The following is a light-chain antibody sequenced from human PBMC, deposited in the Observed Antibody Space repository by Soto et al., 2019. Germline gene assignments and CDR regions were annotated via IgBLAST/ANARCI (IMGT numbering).Light chain of an antibody. Sequence: DLQLTQSPSFLSASIGDRVTITCRASQGIRSFLAWYQQKPGKAPNLLISGASILRAGVPSRFSGSGSGTEFTLTISSLQPDDFATYDCQHLNTYPLTFGGGTKVEI. V-gene: IGKV1-9*01. CDR1: QGIRSF. J-gene: IGKJ4*01. CDR2: GAS. CDR3: QHLNTYPLT.